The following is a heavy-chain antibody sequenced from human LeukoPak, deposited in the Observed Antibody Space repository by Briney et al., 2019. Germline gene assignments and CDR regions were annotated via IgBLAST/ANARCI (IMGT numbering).Heavy chain of an antibody. CDR1: GFTFSSYW. D-gene: IGHD3-10*01. CDR3: ARVVLLWFGEPYHFDY. CDR2: IKQDGSEK. Sequence: GGSLRLSCAASGFTFSSYWMSWVRQAPGKGLEWVANIKQDGSEKYYVDSVKGRFTISRDNAKNSLYLQMNSLRAEDTAVYYCARVVLLWFGEPYHFDYWGLGTLVTVSS. J-gene: IGHJ4*02. V-gene: IGHV3-7*01.